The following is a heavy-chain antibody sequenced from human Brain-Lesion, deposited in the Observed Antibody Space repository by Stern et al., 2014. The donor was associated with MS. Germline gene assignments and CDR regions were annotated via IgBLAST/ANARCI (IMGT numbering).Heavy chain of an antibody. CDR1: GGSISSSTYY. V-gene: IGHV4-39*01. CDR3: ARHDSVPRPSQLYSARDRGPGYFDY. Sequence: QLQLQESGPGLVKPSETLSLTCTVSGGSISSSTYYWAWIRQPPGQGLEWIGNVYYSGFTYYNPSLQSRLTISVNLPQNQFSLKLSSVTAAATAIYYCARHDSVPRPSQLYSARDRGPGYFDYWGQGTLVTVSS. CDR2: VYYSGFT. J-gene: IGHJ4*02. D-gene: IGHD1-26*01.